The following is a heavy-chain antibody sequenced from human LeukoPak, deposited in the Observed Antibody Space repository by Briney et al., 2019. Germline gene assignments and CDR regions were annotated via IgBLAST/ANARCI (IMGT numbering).Heavy chain of an antibody. J-gene: IGHJ4*02. CDR2: VSSSGTTT. V-gene: IGHV3-48*03. CDR3: ARDMLGYFDS. CDR1: TFTFSSYT. D-gene: IGHD2-15*01. Sequence: GGSLRLSCATSTFTFSSYTMNWVRQAPGKGLEWVAYVSSSGTTTYYADSVKGRFTISRDNAKNSLYLQMNSLRAEDTAVNYCARDMLGYFDSWGQGTLVTVSS.